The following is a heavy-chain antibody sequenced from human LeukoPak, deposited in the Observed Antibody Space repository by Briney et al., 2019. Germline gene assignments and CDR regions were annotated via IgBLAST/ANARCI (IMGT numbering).Heavy chain of an antibody. CDR3: ATLRRSGWYIGD. D-gene: IGHD6-19*01. CDR2: INPYSGGT. J-gene: IGHJ4*02. V-gene: IGHV1-2*02. CDR1: GYTFSDYY. Sequence: GASVKVSCKASGYTFSDYYIHWVRQAPGQGLEWMGWINPYSGGTNYAEKFQGRVTMTRDTSITTAYMELSSLRSDDTAMYCCATLRRSGWYIGDWGQGTLVTVSS.